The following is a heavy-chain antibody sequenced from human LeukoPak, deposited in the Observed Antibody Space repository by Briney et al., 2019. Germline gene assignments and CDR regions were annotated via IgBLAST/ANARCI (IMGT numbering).Heavy chain of an antibody. CDR1: GYTFTSYG. J-gene: IGHJ4*01. D-gene: IGHD1-26*01. V-gene: IGHV1-18*01. CDR2: INPYNGHT. CDR3: AREVSYRFDY. Sequence: ASVKVSCKASGYTFTSYGVTWVRQAPGQGLEWMGWINPYNGHTNHTQKLQGRVTMTTDTSTSTAYMELRSLRSDDTAVYYCAREVSYRFDYWGQATLVTVSS.